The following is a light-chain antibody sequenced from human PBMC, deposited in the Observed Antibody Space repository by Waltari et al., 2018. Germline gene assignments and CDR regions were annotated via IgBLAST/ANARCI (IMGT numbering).Light chain of an antibody. V-gene: IGKV4-1*01. CDR2: WAS. J-gene: IGKJ1*01. CDR1: QSVSDLVNNKTY. CDR3: QQYYNTPPT. Sequence: DIVMTQSPDSLTGSPGERAIINRRSSQSVSDLVNNKTYLTWYRQKPGQPPKLLISWASTREFGVPDRFSGSGSGTEFTLTISSLQPEDVAVYYCQQYYNTPPTFGQGTKVEIK.